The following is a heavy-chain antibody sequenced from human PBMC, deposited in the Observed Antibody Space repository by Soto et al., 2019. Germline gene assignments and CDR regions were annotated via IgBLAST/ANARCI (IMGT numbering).Heavy chain of an antibody. CDR3: ARDSKSDGPDY. CDR2: ISYDGSNK. V-gene: IGHV3-30-3*01. J-gene: IGHJ4*02. Sequence: GGSLRLSCAASGFTFSSYAMHWVRQAPGKGLEWVAVISYDGSNKYYADSVKGRFTISRDNSKNTLYLQMNSLRAEDTAVYYCARDSKSDGPDYWGQGTLVTVSS. CDR1: GFTFSSYA.